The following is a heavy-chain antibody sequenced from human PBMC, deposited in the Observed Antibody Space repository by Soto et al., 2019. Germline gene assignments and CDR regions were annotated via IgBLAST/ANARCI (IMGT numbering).Heavy chain of an antibody. Sequence: QVQLVQSGAEVKKPGSSVKVSCKASGGTFSSYTISWVRQAPGQGLEWMGRIIPILGIANYAQKFQGRVTITADKSTSTAYRELSSLRSEDTAVYYCAREGDCSSTSCSDNWFDPWGQGTLVTVSS. J-gene: IGHJ5*02. CDR1: GGTFSSYT. CDR2: IIPILGIA. V-gene: IGHV1-69*08. CDR3: AREGDCSSTSCSDNWFDP. D-gene: IGHD2-2*01.